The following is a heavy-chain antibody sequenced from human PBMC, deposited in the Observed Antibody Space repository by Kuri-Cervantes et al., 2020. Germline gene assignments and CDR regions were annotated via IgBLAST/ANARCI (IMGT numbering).Heavy chain of an antibody. D-gene: IGHD1-26*01. CDR1: GGTFSSYD. V-gene: IGHV1-69*05. Sequence: SVKVSCKASGGTFSSYDINWVRQAPGQGLEWMGGIIPIFGTANYAQKFQGRVTITTDESTSTAYMELSRLRSDDTAVYYCARGIVGATFDDWGQGTLVTVSS. CDR2: IIPIFGTA. CDR3: ARGIVGATFDD. J-gene: IGHJ5*02.